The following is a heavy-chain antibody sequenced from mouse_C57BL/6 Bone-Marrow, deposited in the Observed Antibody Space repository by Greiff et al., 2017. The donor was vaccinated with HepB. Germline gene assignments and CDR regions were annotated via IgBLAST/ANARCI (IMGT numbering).Heavy chain of an antibody. CDR2: IDPENGDT. CDR3: TTLITTVVAYWYFDV. Sequence: EVKLMESGAELVRPGASVKLSCTASGFNIKDDYMHWVKQRPEQGLEWIGWIDPENGDTEYASKFQGKATITADTSSNTAYLQLSSLTSEDTAVYYCTTLITTVVAYWYFDVWGTGTTVTVSS. CDR1: GFNIKDDY. D-gene: IGHD1-1*01. J-gene: IGHJ1*03. V-gene: IGHV14-4*01.